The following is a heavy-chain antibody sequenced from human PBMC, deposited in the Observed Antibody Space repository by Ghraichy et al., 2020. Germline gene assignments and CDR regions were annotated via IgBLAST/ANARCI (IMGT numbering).Heavy chain of an antibody. J-gene: IGHJ4*02. Sequence: ASVKVSCKASGFTFSSYGISWVRQAPGQGLEWMGWISVSNGYTNFAQKLQGRVTMTTDTSTSTAYMELRSLRSDDTAVYYCGRDWTYQMDYWGQGTLVTVSS. V-gene: IGHV1-18*01. CDR3: GRDWTYQMDY. D-gene: IGHD3/OR15-3a*01. CDR2: ISVSNGYT. CDR1: GFTFSSYG.